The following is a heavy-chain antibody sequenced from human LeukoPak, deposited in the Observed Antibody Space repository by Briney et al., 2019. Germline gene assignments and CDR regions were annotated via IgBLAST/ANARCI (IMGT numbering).Heavy chain of an antibody. CDR1: GFTFSSYA. J-gene: IGHJ4*02. V-gene: IGHV3-30*04. CDR3: ARDEYSGYDQFDY. D-gene: IGHD5-12*01. Sequence: GGSLRLSCAASGFTFSSYAMHWVRQAPGKGLEWVAVISYDGSNKYYADSVKGRFTISRDNSKNTLYLQMNSLRAEDTAVYYCARDEYSGYDQFDYWGQGTLVTVSS. CDR2: ISYDGSNK.